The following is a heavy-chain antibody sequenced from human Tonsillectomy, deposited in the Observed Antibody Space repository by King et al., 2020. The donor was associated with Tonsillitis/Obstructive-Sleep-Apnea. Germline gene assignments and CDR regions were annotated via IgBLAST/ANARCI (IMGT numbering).Heavy chain of an antibody. CDR1: GYTFANYA. CDR2: INAAKGNT. V-gene: IGHV1-3*01. D-gene: IGHD3-16*02. Sequence: QLVQSGAEVKKPGASVKGSCKASGYTFANYAVHWVLQAPGQRLEWMGWINAAKGNTNYSQNFQGRVTVTRDTSATTAYMELSSLRSEDTAVYYCARVLGELSFYDYWGQGTLVTVSS. J-gene: IGHJ4*02. CDR3: ARVLGELSFYDY.